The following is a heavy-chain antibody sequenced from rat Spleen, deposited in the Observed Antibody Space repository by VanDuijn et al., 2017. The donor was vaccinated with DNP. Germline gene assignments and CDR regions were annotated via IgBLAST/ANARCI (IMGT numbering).Heavy chain of an antibody. CDR3: AKDLEL. CDR2: ISTSGTKT. Sequence: EVQLVESGGGLVQPGRSLKLSCAASGFTFSNYGMAWVRQAPTKGLEWVASISTSGTKTDYRDSVKGRFTISRDNAENTVYLQMNSLRSEDTATYYCAKDLELWGQGVMVTVSS. J-gene: IGHJ2*01. CDR1: GFTFSNYG. V-gene: IGHV5S13*01. D-gene: IGHD4-2*01.